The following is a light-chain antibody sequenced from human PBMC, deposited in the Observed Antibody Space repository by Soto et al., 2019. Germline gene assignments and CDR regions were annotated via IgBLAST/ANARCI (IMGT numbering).Light chain of an antibody. CDR2: EVT. CDR3: SSSTTSGTVV. V-gene: IGLV2-14*03. CDR1: SSDVGGYNF. Sequence: QTALTQPASVFGTPGQSITIYCTGTSSDVGGYNFVTWYQQLPGKTPKLMIYEVTSRPSGLSIRVAGSKAGDAASLTSAGLRAQEDAEYYGSSSTTSGTVVLGSGTKVTV. J-gene: IGLJ1*01.